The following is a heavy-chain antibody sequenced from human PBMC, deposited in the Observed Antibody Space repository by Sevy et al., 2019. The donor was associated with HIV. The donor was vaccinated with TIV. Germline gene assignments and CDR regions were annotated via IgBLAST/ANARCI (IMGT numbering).Heavy chain of an antibody. Sequence: ASVKVSCKASGYTFTSYGISWVRQAPGQGLEWMGWISVYNGNTNYAQKLQGRVTMTTDTSTSTAYMELRSLRSDDTAVYYWARDTYYYDSSGYYWFDYWGQGTLVTVSS. J-gene: IGHJ4*02. D-gene: IGHD3-22*01. V-gene: IGHV1-18*04. CDR1: GYTFTSYG. CDR3: ARDTYYYDSSGYYWFDY. CDR2: ISVYNGNT.